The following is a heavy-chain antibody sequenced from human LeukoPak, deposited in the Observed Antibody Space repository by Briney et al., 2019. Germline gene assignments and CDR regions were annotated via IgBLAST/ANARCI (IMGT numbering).Heavy chain of an antibody. Sequence: SETLSLTCTVSGGSISSSSACWVWIRQPPGKGLEWIGSIYYSKNTYYNPSLKSRVTISADTSKNQFSLTLGSVSATDTAVYYCVSLRRFIYGYFGYWGQGTLVTVSS. CDR1: GGSISSSSAC. CDR3: VSLRRFIYGYFGY. CDR2: IYYSKNT. V-gene: IGHV4-39*01. J-gene: IGHJ4*02. D-gene: IGHD5-18*01.